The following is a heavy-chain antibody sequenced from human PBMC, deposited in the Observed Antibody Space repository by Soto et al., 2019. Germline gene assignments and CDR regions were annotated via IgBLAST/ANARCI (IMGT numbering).Heavy chain of an antibody. Sequence: PSETLSLTCXVSGGSISTYYWSWIRQPPGRGLEWIGYIYYSGSTTYNPSLRSPVTISVDTSKNQFSLKLSSVTAADTAVYYCARSRWDSNWFDPWGQGILVTVSS. CDR3: ARSRWDSNWFDP. V-gene: IGHV4-59*01. J-gene: IGHJ5*02. CDR1: GGSISTYY. CDR2: IYYSGST. D-gene: IGHD1-26*01.